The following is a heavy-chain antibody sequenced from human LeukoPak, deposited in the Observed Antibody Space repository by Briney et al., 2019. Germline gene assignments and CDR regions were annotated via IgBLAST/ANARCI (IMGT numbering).Heavy chain of an antibody. Sequence: PGGSLRLSFAASGFTFSSYSMNWVRQAPGKGLEWVSYISSSSSTIYYADSVKGRFTISRDNAKNSLYLQMNSLRAEDTAVYYCARDHPHYYDSSGYDAFDIWGQGTMVTVSS. D-gene: IGHD3-22*01. CDR2: ISSSSSTI. V-gene: IGHV3-48*04. CDR3: ARDHPHYYDSSGYDAFDI. CDR1: GFTFSSYS. J-gene: IGHJ3*02.